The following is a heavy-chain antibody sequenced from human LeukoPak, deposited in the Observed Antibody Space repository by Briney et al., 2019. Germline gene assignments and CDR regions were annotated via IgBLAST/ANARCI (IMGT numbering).Heavy chain of an antibody. CDR2: FDPEDGET. J-gene: IGHJ4*02. V-gene: IGHV1-24*01. D-gene: IGHD3-3*01. Sequence: GASVKVSCKVSGYTLTELSMHWVRQAPGKGLEWMGGFDPEDGETIYAQKFQGRVTMTEDTSTDTAYMELNSLRSEDTAVYYCATGPDFWSGYPDWYYFDYWGQGTLVTVSS. CDR1: GYTLTELS. CDR3: ATGPDFWSGYPDWYYFDY.